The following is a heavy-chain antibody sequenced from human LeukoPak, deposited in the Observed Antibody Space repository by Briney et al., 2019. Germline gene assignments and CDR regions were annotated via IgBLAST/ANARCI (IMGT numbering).Heavy chain of an antibody. CDR3: AKDDRREGDYGAVDN. Sequence: GGSLRLSCAASGFTFSNYAMTWVRQAPGKGLEWVSAISGGGDIIRYEDSVKGRFTISRDNSKNTLYLQMRSLRAEDTAVYYCAKDDRREGDYGAVDNWGQGTLVTVSS. D-gene: IGHD4-17*01. J-gene: IGHJ4*02. V-gene: IGHV3-23*01. CDR2: ISGGGDII. CDR1: GFTFSNYA.